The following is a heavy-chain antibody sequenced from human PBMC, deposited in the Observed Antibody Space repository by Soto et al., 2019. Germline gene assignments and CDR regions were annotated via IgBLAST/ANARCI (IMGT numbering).Heavy chain of an antibody. D-gene: IGHD3-10*01. CDR1: GFTFSSYA. Sequence: GGSLRLSCAASGFTFSSYAMHWVRQAPGKGLEWVAVISYDGSNKYYADSVKGRFTISRDNSKNTLYLQMNSLRAEDTAVYYCAREGWFGELLVYWGQGTLVTVSS. J-gene: IGHJ4*02. CDR3: AREGWFGELLVY. V-gene: IGHV3-30-3*01. CDR2: ISYDGSNK.